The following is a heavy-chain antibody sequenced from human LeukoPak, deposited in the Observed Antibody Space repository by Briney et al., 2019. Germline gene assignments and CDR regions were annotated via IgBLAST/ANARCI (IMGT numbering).Heavy chain of an antibody. Sequence: GASVKVSCKASGYTFTGYYMHWVRQAPGQGLEWKGWINPNSGGTNYAQKFQGRVTMTRDTSISTAYMELSRLRSDDTAVYYCARSPDYYDSSGYYYALNWFDPWGQGTLVTVSS. V-gene: IGHV1-2*02. D-gene: IGHD3-22*01. J-gene: IGHJ5*02. CDR3: ARSPDYYDSSGYYYALNWFDP. CDR2: INPNSGGT. CDR1: GYTFTGYY.